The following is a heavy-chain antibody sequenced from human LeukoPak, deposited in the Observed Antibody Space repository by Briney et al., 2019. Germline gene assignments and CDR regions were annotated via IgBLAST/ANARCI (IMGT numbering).Heavy chain of an antibody. D-gene: IGHD2-2*02. CDR3: ARVDIVVVPAAIATGWFDP. V-gene: IGHV1-69*05. J-gene: IGHJ5*02. CDR1: GGPFSSYA. Sequence: GSSVKVSCKASGGPFSSYAISWVRQAPGQGLEWMGGIIPIFGTANYSQKLQGRVTMTTGTSTITAYMELRSLRSDDTAVYYCARVDIVVVPAAIATGWFDPWGQGTLVTVSS. CDR2: IIPIFGTA.